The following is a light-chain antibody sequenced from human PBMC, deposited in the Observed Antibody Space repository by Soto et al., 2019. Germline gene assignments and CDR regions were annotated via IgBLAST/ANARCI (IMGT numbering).Light chain of an antibody. V-gene: IGLV2-23*01. J-gene: IGLJ1*01. CDR3: CSYAGSATYV. CDR2: EGT. Sequence: QSVLTHPASVSGSPGQSITISCTGTTSDVGSYSLVSWYQQHPGKAPKLMIYEGTKRPSGVSNRFSGSKSGNTASLTISGLQAEDEADYYCCSYAGSATYVFGTGTKVIV. CDR1: TSDVGSYSL.